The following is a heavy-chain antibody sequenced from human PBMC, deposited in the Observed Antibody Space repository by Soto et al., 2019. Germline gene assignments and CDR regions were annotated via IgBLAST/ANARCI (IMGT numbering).Heavy chain of an antibody. J-gene: IGHJ4*02. CDR2: MSPKSGDT. V-gene: IGHV1-8*01. Sequence: QVQLVQSGAEVKKPGASVKVSCKGSGYTFTSNDINWVRQATGQGFEWMGWMSPKSGDTGYSQKFQGRVTMTRDTSSSTAYLELSSLRAEDTAVYSCAGGPPSRGVDSWGQGTLGTVSS. CDR1: GYTFTSND. CDR3: AGGPPSRGVDS. D-gene: IGHD3-10*01.